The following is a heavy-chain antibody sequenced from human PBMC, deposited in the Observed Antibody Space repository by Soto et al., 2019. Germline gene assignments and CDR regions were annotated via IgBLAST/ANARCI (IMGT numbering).Heavy chain of an antibody. CDR2: IYWDDDK. J-gene: IGHJ4*02. Sequence: QITLKESGPTLVKPTQTLTLTCTFSGFALTTSGVGVGWIRQPPGKALEWLALIYWDDDKRYSLSLKSRLTITKDTSKNQVVLTVTNMDPVDTATYYCAHRLTRYTWNYGLFDDWGQGTLVTVSS. D-gene: IGHD1-7*01. CDR3: AHRLTRYTWNYGLFDD. V-gene: IGHV2-5*02. CDR1: GFALTTSGVG.